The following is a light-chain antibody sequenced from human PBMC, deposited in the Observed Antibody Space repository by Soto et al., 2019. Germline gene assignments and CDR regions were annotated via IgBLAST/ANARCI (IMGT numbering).Light chain of an antibody. V-gene: IGLV1-44*01. CDR2: SNN. Sequence: QSVLTQPPSASGTPGQRVTISCSGIRSNIGSNFVNWYQKLPGTAPKLLIHSNNERPSGVPGRFSGYKSGTSASLAISGLQSEDEAGYYCASWDDDLNGLLFGGGTKLTVL. CDR1: RSNIGSNF. CDR3: ASWDDDLNGLL. J-gene: IGLJ2*01.